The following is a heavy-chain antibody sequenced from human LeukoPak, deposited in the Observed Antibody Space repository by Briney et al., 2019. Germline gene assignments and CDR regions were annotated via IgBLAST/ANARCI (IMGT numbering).Heavy chain of an antibody. CDR2: IKQDGSDK. Sequence: GDSLRLSCAASGFTFTKYWMTWVRQAPGKGLEWVGNIKQDGSDKNYMDSVKGRFTISRDNSKNTLYLQMNSLRTEDTAVYYCAKDEVTRGYYYVDVWGKGTTVTVSS. CDR3: AKDEVTRGYYYVDV. CDR1: GFTFTKYW. D-gene: IGHD4-11*01. V-gene: IGHV3-7*01. J-gene: IGHJ6*03.